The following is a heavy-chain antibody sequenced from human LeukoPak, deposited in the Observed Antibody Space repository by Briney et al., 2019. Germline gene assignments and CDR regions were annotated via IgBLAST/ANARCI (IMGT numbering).Heavy chain of an antibody. V-gene: IGHV3-53*01. J-gene: IGHJ3*02. Sequence: GGSLRVSCAASGLSLSVYYMTWVRQSPGKGLEWLSNIYRDGNTYYADSVNGRFSISRDDYKNTLYLEMNSLRAEDTALYYCARYTFRAVDIRGQGSMVTVSS. CDR1: GLSLSVYY. CDR3: ARYTFRAVDI. CDR2: IYRDGNT. D-gene: IGHD2-2*02.